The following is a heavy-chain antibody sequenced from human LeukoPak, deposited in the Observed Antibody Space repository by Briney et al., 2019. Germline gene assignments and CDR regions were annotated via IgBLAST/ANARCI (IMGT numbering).Heavy chain of an antibody. J-gene: IGHJ4*02. CDR2: TYYRSKWYN. CDR1: GDSVSSNSAA. Sequence: SQTLSLTCAISGDSVSSNSAAWNWIRQSPSRGLEWLGRTYYRSKWYNDYAVSVKSRITINPDTSKNQFFLQLNSVTPEDTAVYYCARGKSYYYDSSGYYFDYWGQGTLVTVSS. V-gene: IGHV6-1*01. D-gene: IGHD3-22*01. CDR3: ARGKSYYYDSSGYYFDY.